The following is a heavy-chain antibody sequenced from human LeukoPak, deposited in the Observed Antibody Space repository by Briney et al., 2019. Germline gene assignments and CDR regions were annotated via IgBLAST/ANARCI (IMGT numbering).Heavy chain of an antibody. D-gene: IGHD6-19*01. V-gene: IGHV4-39*07. Sequence: SETLSLTCTVSGGSMSNYYWSWIRQPPGKGLEWIGSIYYSGSTYYNPSLTSRVTISVDTSKNQFSLKLSSVTAADTAVYYCARDRDSSGLSSSYYYYGMDVWGQGTTVTVSS. CDR1: GGSMSNYY. J-gene: IGHJ6*02. CDR2: IYYSGST. CDR3: ARDRDSSGLSSSYYYYGMDV.